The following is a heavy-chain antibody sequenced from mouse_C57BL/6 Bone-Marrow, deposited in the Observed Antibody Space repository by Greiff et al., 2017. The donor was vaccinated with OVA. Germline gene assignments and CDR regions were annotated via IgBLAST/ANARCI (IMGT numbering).Heavy chain of an antibody. V-gene: IGHV3-6*01. J-gene: IGHJ4*01. CDR3: ARDRGY. D-gene: IGHD3-3*01. Sequence: EVQLQESGPGLVKPSQSLSLTCSVTGYSITSGYYWNWIRQFPGNKLEWMGYISYDGSNNYNPSLKNRISITRDTSKNQFFLKLNSVTTEDTATYYCARDRGYWGQGTSVTVSS. CDR1: GYSITSGYY. CDR2: ISYDGSN.